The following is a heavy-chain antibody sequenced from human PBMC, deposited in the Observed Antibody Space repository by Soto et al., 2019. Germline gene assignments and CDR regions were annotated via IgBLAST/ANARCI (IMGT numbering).Heavy chain of an antibody. Sequence: GGSLRLSCAASGFTFSSYGMHWVRQAPGKGLEWVAVISYDGSNKYYADSVKGRFTISRDNSKNTLYLQMNSLRAEDTAVYYCAKGATMIVVVNFDYWGQGTLVTVSS. CDR2: ISYDGSNK. J-gene: IGHJ4*02. D-gene: IGHD3-22*01. CDR3: AKGATMIVVVNFDY. V-gene: IGHV3-30*18. CDR1: GFTFSSYG.